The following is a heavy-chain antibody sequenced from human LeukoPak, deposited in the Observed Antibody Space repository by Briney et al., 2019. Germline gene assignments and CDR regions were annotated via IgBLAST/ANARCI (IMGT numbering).Heavy chain of an antibody. CDR3: ATTTSYSGSLDY. CDR1: GGSISSYY. J-gene: IGHJ4*02. V-gene: IGHV4-59*08. CDR2: IYYSGST. Sequence: SETLSLTCTVSGGSISSYYWSWIRQPPGKGLEWIGYIYYSGSTNYNPSLKSRVTISVDTSKNQFSLKLSSVTAADTAVYCCATTTSYSGSLDYWGQGTLVTVSS. D-gene: IGHD1-26*01.